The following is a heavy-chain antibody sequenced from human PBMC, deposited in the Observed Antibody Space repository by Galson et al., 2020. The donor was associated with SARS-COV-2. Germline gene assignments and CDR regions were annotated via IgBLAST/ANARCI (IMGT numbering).Heavy chain of an antibody. CDR1: GGSISSYY. J-gene: IGHJ4*02. V-gene: IGHV4-59*01. CDR2: IYYSGST. Sequence: TLSLTCTVSGGSISSYYWSWLRQPPGKGLEWIGYIYYSGSTNYNPSLKSRVTISVDTSKNQFSLKLSSVTAADTAVYYCARGFDYWGQGTLVTVSS. CDR3: ARGFDY.